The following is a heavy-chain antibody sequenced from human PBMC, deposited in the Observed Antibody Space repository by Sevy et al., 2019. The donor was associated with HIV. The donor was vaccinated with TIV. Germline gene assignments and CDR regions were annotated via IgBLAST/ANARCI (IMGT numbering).Heavy chain of an antibody. CDR1: GFTFSSYA. Sequence: GGSLRLSCAASGFTFSSYAMSWVRQAPGKGLEWVSAISGSGGSTYYADSVKGRFTISRDNSKNTLYLQMNSLRAEDTVVYYCAKDGIAAARDYYGMDVWGQGTTVTVSS. CDR3: AKDGIAAARDYYGMDV. J-gene: IGHJ6*02. V-gene: IGHV3-23*01. CDR2: ISGSGGST. D-gene: IGHD6-13*01.